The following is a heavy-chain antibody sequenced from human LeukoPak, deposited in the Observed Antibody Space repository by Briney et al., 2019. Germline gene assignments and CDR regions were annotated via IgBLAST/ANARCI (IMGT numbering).Heavy chain of an antibody. J-gene: IGHJ4*02. CDR2: TYYRSKWPF. V-gene: IGHV6-1*01. CDR3: ARGKYASFDN. CDR1: GDSIFTNNVA. D-gene: IGHD2-2*01. Sequence: SQTLSLTCAISGDSIFTNNVAWNWIRQSPSRGLEWLGRTYYRSKWPFDYAVSVKSRITINADTSKNQFSLRLSSVTPEDTAVYYCARGKYASFDNWGQGTLVTVSS.